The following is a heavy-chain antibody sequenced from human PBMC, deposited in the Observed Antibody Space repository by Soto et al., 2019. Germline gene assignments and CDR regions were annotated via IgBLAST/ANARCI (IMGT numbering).Heavy chain of an antibody. V-gene: IGHV1-69*02. CDR2: IIPILGIA. CDR3: AYYLHSNGQNGAEYFQH. J-gene: IGHJ1*01. Sequence: QVQLVQSGAEVKKPGSSVKVSCKASGGTFSSYTSSWVRQAPGQGLEWMGRIIPILGIANYAQKFQGRVTITADKSTNTAFLELGSLRSEDTDVCYCAYYLHSNGQNGAEYFQHWGQGTLVTVSS. D-gene: IGHD3-22*01. CDR1: GGTFSSYT.